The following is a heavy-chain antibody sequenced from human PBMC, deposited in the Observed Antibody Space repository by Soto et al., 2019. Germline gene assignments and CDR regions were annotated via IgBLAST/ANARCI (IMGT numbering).Heavy chain of an antibody. CDR1: GLTFSSYA. CDR3: AKDSSGYRDVHNAFDI. CDR2: VSGGGGST. J-gene: IGHJ3*02. V-gene: IGHV3-23*01. Sequence: EVQLLESGGGLVQPGGSMRLSCAASGLTFSSYAMNWVRQAPGKGLEWVSGVSGGGGSTYYADSVKGRFTISRDNSKNTLYLQMNSLRAEDTAVYYCAKDSSGYRDVHNAFDIWGQGTMVTVSS. D-gene: IGHD5-18*01.